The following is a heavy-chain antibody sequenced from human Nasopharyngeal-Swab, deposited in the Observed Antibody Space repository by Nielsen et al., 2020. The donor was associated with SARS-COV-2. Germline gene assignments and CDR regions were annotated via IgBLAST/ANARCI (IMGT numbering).Heavy chain of an antibody. CDR2: IRGKAYGGAT. CDR1: GLTIANYA. D-gene: IGHD4-17*01. CDR3: TRDPDYGDNEVLFDY. J-gene: IGHJ4*02. Sequence: GESLKISCAASGLTIANYAMSWVRQAPGKGLEWVAFIRGKAYGGATEYAASVKGRFTISRDDSKTIAYLQMNSLKTEDTAVYYCTRDPDYGDNEVLFDYWGQGTLVTVSS. V-gene: IGHV3-49*04.